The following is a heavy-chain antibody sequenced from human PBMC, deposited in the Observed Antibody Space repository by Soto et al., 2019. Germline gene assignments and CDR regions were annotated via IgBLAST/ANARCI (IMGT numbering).Heavy chain of an antibody. Sequence: QVQLQESGPGLVKPSQTLSLTCTVSGGSISSGGYYWSWIRQHPGKGLEWIGYIYYSGSTYYNPSLKSRVTIPVDTSKNQFSLKLSSVTAADTAVYYCAGGRANCGGDCSWFDPWGQGTLVTVSS. V-gene: IGHV4-31*03. CDR2: IYYSGST. CDR3: AGGRANCGGDCSWFDP. J-gene: IGHJ5*02. CDR1: GGSISSGGYY. D-gene: IGHD2-21*02.